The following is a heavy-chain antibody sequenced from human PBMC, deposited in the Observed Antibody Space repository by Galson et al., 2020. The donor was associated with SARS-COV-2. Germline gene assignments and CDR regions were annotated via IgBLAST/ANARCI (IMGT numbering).Heavy chain of an antibody. Sequence: GGSLRLSCAASGFTFSSYSMNWVRQAPGKGLEWVSSISSSSSYIYYADSVKGRFTISRDNAKNSLYLQMNSLRAEDTAVYYCARGGYSSSWYAGSGVYFQQWGQGTLVTVSS. CDR2: ISSSSSYI. V-gene: IGHV3-21*01. J-gene: IGHJ1*01. CDR3: ARGGYSSSWYAGSGVYFQQ. D-gene: IGHD6-13*01. CDR1: GFTFSSYS.